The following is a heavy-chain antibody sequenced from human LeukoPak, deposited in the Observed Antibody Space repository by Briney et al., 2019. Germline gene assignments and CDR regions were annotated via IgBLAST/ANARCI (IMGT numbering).Heavy chain of an antibody. V-gene: IGHV3-21*01. Sequence: GGSLRLSCAASGFTVSSNYMSWVRQAPGKGLEWVSSISSSSSYIYYADSVKGRFTISRDNAKNSLYLQMNSLRAEDTAVYYCARDSRSIAAAGTVDYWGQGTLVTVSS. J-gene: IGHJ4*02. D-gene: IGHD6-13*01. CDR3: ARDSRSIAAAGTVDY. CDR2: ISSSSSYI. CDR1: GFTVSSNY.